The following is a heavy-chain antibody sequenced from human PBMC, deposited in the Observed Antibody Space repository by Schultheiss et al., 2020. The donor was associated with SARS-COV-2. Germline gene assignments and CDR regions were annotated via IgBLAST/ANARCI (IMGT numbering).Heavy chain of an antibody. D-gene: IGHD2-21*02. V-gene: IGHV3-30*18. Sequence: GGSLRLSCAVSGLTFRNYGMHWVRQAPGKGLEWVAVISYDGSNKYYADSVKGRFTISRDNSKNTLYLQMNSLRAEDTAVYYCAKNPYCGGDCYLGYFDYWGQGTLVTVSS. CDR2: ISYDGSNK. J-gene: IGHJ4*02. CDR1: GLTFRNYG. CDR3: AKNPYCGGDCYLGYFDY.